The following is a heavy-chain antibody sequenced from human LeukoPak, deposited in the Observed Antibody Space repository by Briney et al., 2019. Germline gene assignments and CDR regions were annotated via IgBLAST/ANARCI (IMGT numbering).Heavy chain of an antibody. Sequence: GGSLRLSCAASGFTFSSYGMHWVRQAPGKGLEWVAVISYDGSNKYYADSVKGRFTISRDNSKNALYLQMNSLRTEDTAIYYCAKEDVVVITIRYFQHWGQGTLVTVSS. V-gene: IGHV3-30*18. J-gene: IGHJ1*01. CDR1: GFTFSSYG. CDR3: AKEDVVVITIRYFQH. D-gene: IGHD3-22*01. CDR2: ISYDGSNK.